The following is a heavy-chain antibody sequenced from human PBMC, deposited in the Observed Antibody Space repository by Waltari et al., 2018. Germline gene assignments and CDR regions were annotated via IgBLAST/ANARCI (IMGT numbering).Heavy chain of an antibody. CDR3: ARSPSGPRGY. CDR2: IYTTGST. Sequence: QVQLQESGPGVVKPSQTLSLTCTGAGGSISSYRHYWSWIRQPAGKGLEWVGYIYTTGSTNSNPSLQSRVTISIDTSKNQFSLKLTSVTAADTAVYYCARSPSGPRGYWGQGTLVTVSS. J-gene: IGHJ4*02. D-gene: IGHD3-10*01. V-gene: IGHV4-61*09. CDR1: GGSISSYRHY.